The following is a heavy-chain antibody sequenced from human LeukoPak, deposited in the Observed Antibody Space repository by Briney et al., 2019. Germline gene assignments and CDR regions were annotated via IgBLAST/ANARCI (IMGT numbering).Heavy chain of an antibody. CDR2: VHRTGTT. CDR1: FPVTNGFH. J-gene: IGHJ4*02. V-gene: IGHV4-38-2*02. CDR3: AKGIPFDF. D-gene: IGHD2-2*02. Sequence: SETLSLTCSVSFPVTNGFHWAWIRQPPGKGLEFMGYVHRTGTTYYNPSLNSRVTISVDTSKYQFSLRLTSVTAADTAVYFCAKGIPFDFWGQGRLVTASS.